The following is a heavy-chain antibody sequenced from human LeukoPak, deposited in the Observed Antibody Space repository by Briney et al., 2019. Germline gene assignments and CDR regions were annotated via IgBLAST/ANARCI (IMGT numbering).Heavy chain of an antibody. CDR2: ISYDGSNK. V-gene: IGHV3-30*18. CDR3: AKDRRSRGVIIPDGIDY. Sequence: GGSLRLSCAVSGFIFSNYWMSWVRQAPGKGLEWVAVISYDGSNKYYADSVKGRFTISRDNSKNTLYLQMNSLRAEDTAVYYCAKDRRSRGVIIPDGIDYWGQGTLVTVSS. J-gene: IGHJ4*02. CDR1: GFIFSNYW. D-gene: IGHD3-10*01.